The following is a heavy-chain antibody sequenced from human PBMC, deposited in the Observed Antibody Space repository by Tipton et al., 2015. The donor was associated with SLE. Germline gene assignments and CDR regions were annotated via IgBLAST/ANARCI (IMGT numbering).Heavy chain of an antibody. J-gene: IGHJ6*02. CDR1: GGSVSTTSYY. CDR3: ARQQRGNYGMDV. D-gene: IGHD6-13*01. CDR2: IYTSGT. V-gene: IGHV4-61*02. Sequence: TLSLTCTVSGGSVSTTSYYWSWIRQPAGKGLEWIGRIYTSGTNYNPSLKSRVTMSVDTSKNQFSLRLISLTAADTAVYYCARQQRGNYGMDVWGQGTTVTVSS.